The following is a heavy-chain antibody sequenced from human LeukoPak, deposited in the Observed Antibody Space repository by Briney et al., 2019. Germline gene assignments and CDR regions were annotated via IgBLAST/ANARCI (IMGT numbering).Heavy chain of an antibody. CDR2: ISAYNGNT. CDR3: ARMASFLEWLLPSYYFDY. CDR1: GYTFTSYG. V-gene: IGHV1-18*01. J-gene: IGHJ4*02. D-gene: IGHD3-3*01. Sequence: ASVKVSCKASGYTFTSYGISWVRQAPGQGLEWMGWISAYNGNTNYAQKLQGRVTMTIDTSTSTAYMELRSLRSDDTAVYYCARMASFLEWLLPSYYFDYWGQGTLVTVSS.